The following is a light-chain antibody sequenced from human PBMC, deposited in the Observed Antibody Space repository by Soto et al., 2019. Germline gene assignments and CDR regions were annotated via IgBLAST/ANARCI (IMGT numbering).Light chain of an antibody. J-gene: IGKJ3*01. V-gene: IGKV3-20*01. CDR2: AAS. CDR3: HQYGGSPFT. CDR1: QSVSVNS. Sequence: IVLTQSPGTLSLSPGERATLSCRASQSVSVNSLAWYQQKGGQAPRLLIYAASTRATGVPDRFSGTGSGTDFALTFSRLETDDSEVYYCHQYGGSPFTFGPGTKVDIK.